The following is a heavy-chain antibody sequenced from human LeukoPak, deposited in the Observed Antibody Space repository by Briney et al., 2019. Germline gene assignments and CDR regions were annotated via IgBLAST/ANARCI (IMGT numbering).Heavy chain of an antibody. V-gene: IGHV3-21*06. CDR1: GFIFSIYS. CDR3: AREIVVVPV. Sequence: PGGSLRLSCAASGFIFSIYSMNWVRQAPGKGLEWVASISSTSSYIYYADSVKGRFTISRDNAKNSLYLQMNSLRAEDTAVYYCAREIVVVPVWGQGALVTVSS. J-gene: IGHJ4*02. D-gene: IGHD2-2*01. CDR2: ISSTSSYI.